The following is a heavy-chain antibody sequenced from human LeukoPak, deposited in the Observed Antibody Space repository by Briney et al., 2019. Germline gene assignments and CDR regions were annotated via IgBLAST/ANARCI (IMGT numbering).Heavy chain of an antibody. Sequence: PGESLRLSCAASGFTFSSYAMSWVRQAAGKGLEWVSAISGSGGYTYYADSVKSRFTISRDNSKNTVYLQMNSLRAEDTAGYYCAKTPYGDYGYYNYYMDVWGKGTTVTVSS. V-gene: IGHV3-23*01. D-gene: IGHD4-17*01. J-gene: IGHJ6*03. CDR2: ISGSGGYT. CDR1: GFTFSSYA. CDR3: AKTPYGDYGYYNYYMDV.